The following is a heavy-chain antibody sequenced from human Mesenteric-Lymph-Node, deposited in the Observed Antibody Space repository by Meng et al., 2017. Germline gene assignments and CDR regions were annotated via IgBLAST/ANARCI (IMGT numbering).Heavy chain of an antibody. Sequence: EVQMVVSVRCLVPPGRSFVLSCAASGFSISSQSMSWVRKAPGKGLEWSSVTLNWNGKASSADCVTVRFTISRDNSTNTLYLQMNSLRVDDTSVYYCANRAWLESWCQGTLVTVSS. J-gene: IGHJ5*01. CDR1: GFSISSQS. V-gene: IGHV3-23*04. CDR2: TLNWNGKA. D-gene: IGHD3-10*01. CDR3: ANRAWLES.